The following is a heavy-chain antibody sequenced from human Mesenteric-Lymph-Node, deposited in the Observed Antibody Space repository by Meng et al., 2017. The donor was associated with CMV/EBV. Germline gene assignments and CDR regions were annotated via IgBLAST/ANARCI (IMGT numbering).Heavy chain of an antibody. J-gene: IGHJ4*02. CDR1: GWSFSGYY. CDR2: INHSGST. CDR3: ARGSSYDILTGYFDY. D-gene: IGHD3-9*01. V-gene: IGHV4-34*01. Sequence: LHPGGAVLFDPSDTLSVTCACYGWSFSGYYWNWIRQSPEKGLAWIGEINHSGSTTYNPSFTSRIIISVDTSTNQISLNMSSVTAADTAVYYCARGSSYDILTGYFDYWGQGALVTVSS.